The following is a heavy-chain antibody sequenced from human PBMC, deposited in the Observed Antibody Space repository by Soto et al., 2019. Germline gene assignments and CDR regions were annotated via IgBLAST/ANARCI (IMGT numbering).Heavy chain of an antibody. Sequence: ASVKVSCKASGYTFASYGISWGRQAPGQGLEWMGWISAYNGNTNYAQKLQGRVTMTTDTSTSTAYMELRSLRSDDTAVYYCASNKQWHDAFDIWGQGTMVTVSS. V-gene: IGHV1-18*01. CDR2: ISAYNGNT. CDR1: GYTFASYG. J-gene: IGHJ3*02. D-gene: IGHD6-19*01. CDR3: ASNKQWHDAFDI.